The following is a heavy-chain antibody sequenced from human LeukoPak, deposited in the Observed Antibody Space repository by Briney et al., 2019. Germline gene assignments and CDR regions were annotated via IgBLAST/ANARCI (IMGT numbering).Heavy chain of an antibody. Sequence: GSLRLSCAASGFTFSDYYMSWIRQAPGKGLEWVGYIYYSGNTNYSPSLKSRVTIFGDTSKNQFFLKLSSVTAADTAMYYCARARYVNSFYAFDIWGQGTLVAVSS. CDR1: GFTFSDYY. J-gene: IGHJ3*02. D-gene: IGHD3-9*01. CDR3: ARARYVNSFYAFDI. V-gene: IGHV4-59*01. CDR2: IYYSGNT.